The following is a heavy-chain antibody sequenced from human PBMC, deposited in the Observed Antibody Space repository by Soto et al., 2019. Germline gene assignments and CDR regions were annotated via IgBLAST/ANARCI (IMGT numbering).Heavy chain of an antibody. Sequence: EVQLVESGGGLVQPGGSLRLSCAASGFTFSSYWMSWVRQAPGKGLEWVANIKQDGREKYYVDSVKGRFTISRDNAKNSLYLQMNSLRAEDTAVYYCAREGTSFWFDPWGQGTLVTVSS. CDR2: IKQDGREK. J-gene: IGHJ5*02. V-gene: IGHV3-7*03. CDR3: AREGTSFWFDP. CDR1: GFTFSSYW.